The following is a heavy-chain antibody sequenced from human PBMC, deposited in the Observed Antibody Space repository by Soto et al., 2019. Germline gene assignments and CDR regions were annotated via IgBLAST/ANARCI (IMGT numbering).Heavy chain of an antibody. CDR2: INPSGGST. J-gene: IGHJ4*02. CDR3: ARIAVAGTNDY. Sequence: EASVKVSCKASGYTFTSYYMHWVRHAPGQGLEWMGIINPSGGSTSYAQKCQGRATMTRDTSTSTVYMELSSLRSEDTAVYYCARIAVAGTNDYWGQGTLVTVSS. V-gene: IGHV1-46*03. CDR1: GYTFTSYY. D-gene: IGHD6-19*01.